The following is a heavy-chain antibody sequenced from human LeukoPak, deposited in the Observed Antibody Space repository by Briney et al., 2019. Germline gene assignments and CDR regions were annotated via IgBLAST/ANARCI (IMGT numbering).Heavy chain of an antibody. J-gene: IGHJ4*02. CDR2: IYYSGST. Sequence: SETLSLTCTVSGGSISSYYWSWIRQPPGKGLEWIGYIYYSGSTNYNPSLKSRVTISVDTSKNQFSLKLSSVTAADTAVYYCARDSSGWNYWGQGTLVTVSP. CDR1: GGSISSYY. V-gene: IGHV4-59*01. D-gene: IGHD6-19*01. CDR3: ARDSSGWNY.